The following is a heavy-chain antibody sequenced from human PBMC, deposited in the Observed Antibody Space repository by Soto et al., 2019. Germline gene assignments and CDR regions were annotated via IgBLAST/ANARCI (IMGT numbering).Heavy chain of an antibody. CDR3: ARDFKRDSSSAGPLEY. V-gene: IGHV4-30-4*01. CDR2: IYYSGTT. Sequence: QVQLQESGPGLVQPSQTLSLACTVSGDSISSGGYYWSWVRQSPGRGLAWIGCIYYSGTTYYNPSLETRLTMSLDTSKTQCSLSLRSVTAADTAMSFCARDFKRDSSSAGPLEYWGQGTLVTVSS. CDR1: GDSISSGGYY. D-gene: IGHD6-6*01. J-gene: IGHJ4*02.